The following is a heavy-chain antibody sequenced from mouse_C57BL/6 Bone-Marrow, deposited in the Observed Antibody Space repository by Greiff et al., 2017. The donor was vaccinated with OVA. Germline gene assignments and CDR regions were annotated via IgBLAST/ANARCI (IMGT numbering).Heavy chain of an antibody. CDR2: INPGSGGT. D-gene: IGHD2-2*01. CDR1: GYAFTNYL. CDR3: AREGLRRFDY. V-gene: IGHV1-54*01. Sequence: VKVVESGAELVRPGTSVKVSCKASGYAFTNYLIEWVKQRPGQGLEWIGVINPGSGGTNYNEKFKGKATLTADKSSSTAYMQLSSLTSDDSAVYFCAREGLRRFDYWGQGTTLTVSS. J-gene: IGHJ2*01.